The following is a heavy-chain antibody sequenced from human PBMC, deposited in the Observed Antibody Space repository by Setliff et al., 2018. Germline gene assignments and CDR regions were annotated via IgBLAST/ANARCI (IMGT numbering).Heavy chain of an antibody. V-gene: IGHV2-70*04. CDR1: GFSVNTNGMR. Sequence: SGPTLVNPTQTLILTCTLSGFSVNTNGMRVNWIRQPPGKALEWLARIDWDDEKFYNTSLKTRLTISKDTSKNQVVLTMTNMDPVDTATYYCARISPDYSNYVFDYWGQETLVTVSS. D-gene: IGHD4-4*01. J-gene: IGHJ4*02. CDR2: IDWDDEK. CDR3: ARISPDYSNYVFDY.